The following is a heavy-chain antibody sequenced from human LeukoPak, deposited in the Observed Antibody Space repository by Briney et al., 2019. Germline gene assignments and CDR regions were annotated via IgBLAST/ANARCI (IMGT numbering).Heavy chain of an antibody. CDR2: INSDGSKR. CDR1: GFTFSRYW. V-gene: IGHV3-74*01. Sequence: GGSLRLSCAASGFTFSRYWMHWVRQAPGKGLVWVSNINSDGSKRNHADSVKGRFTISRDNAKNTLYLRMNSLRAEDTAVYYCVRDDGSYSLDYWGQGTLVTVSS. CDR3: VRDDGSYSLDY. D-gene: IGHD1-26*01. J-gene: IGHJ4*02.